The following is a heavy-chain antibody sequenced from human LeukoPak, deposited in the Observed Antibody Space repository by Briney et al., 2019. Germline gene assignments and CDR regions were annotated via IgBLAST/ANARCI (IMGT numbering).Heavy chain of an antibody. Sequence: PGGSLRLSCAASRFTFSSYAMHWVRQAPGKGLEWVAVISYTGMYEYYADSVKGRFTISRDNSKNTLYLQMNSLRVYDTAVYYCARAADYYDSSGKYYMDVWGKGTTVTVSS. D-gene: IGHD3-22*01. J-gene: IGHJ6*03. V-gene: IGHV3-30*04. CDR1: RFTFSSYA. CDR3: ARAADYYDSSGKYYMDV. CDR2: ISYTGMYE.